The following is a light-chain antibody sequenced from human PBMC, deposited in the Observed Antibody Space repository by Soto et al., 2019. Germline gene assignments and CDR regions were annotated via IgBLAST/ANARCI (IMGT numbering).Light chain of an antibody. Sequence: EIVMTQSPATLSVSPGERGTLSCRASQSVSNNLAWYQQKPGQRPRLLIYGASTRATGIPARFSGSGSGTESTLTISSLQSEDFAVYYCQHYNNWPPIFGGGTMVEIK. J-gene: IGKJ4*01. CDR2: GAS. V-gene: IGKV3-15*01. CDR3: QHYNNWPPI. CDR1: QSVSNN.